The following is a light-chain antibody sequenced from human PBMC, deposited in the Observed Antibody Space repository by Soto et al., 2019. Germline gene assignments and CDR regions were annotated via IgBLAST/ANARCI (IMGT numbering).Light chain of an antibody. J-gene: IGKJ1*01. CDR1: QNVTTW. Sequence: DIQMTQSPSTLSASVGDRVTITCRASQNVTTWLAWYQHKPGKAPKLLLYDVSNLESGVPSRFSGSGSGTEFTLTIRRLQSDAFATYLCQQYDSYLTFGQGTKVEIK. CDR3: QQYDSYLT. V-gene: IGKV1-5*01. CDR2: DVS.